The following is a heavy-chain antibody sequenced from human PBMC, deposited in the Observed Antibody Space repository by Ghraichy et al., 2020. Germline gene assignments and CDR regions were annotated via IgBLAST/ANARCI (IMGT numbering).Heavy chain of an antibody. J-gene: IGHJ4*02. CDR1: GGSISSGSYY. D-gene: IGHD2-21*02. Sequence: PLSLTCTVSGGSISSGSYYWSWIRQPAGKGLEWIGRINTSGNTFYNPSLKSRVIISVDTSKNQFSLKLSSVTAADTALYYCAREIPYCGGVCNYFDSWGQGTLVSVSS. CDR3: AREIPYCGGVCNYFDS. CDR2: INTSGNT. V-gene: IGHV4-61*02.